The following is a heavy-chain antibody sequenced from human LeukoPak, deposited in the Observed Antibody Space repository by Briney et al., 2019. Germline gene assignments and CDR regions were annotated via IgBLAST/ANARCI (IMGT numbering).Heavy chain of an antibody. CDR1: GYTFTSYY. CDR3: AREHDYGGNKGGFVDY. V-gene: IGHV1-46*01. CDR2: INPSGGST. Sequence: ASVKVSCKASGYTFTSYYMHWVRQAPGQGLEWMGIINPSGGSTSYAQKFQGRVTMTRDTSTSTAYMELRSLRSDDTAVYYCAREHDYGGNKGGFVDYWGQGTLVTVSS. D-gene: IGHD4-23*01. J-gene: IGHJ4*02.